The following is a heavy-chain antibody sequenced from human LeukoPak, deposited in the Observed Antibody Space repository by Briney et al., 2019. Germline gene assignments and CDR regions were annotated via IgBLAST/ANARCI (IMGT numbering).Heavy chain of an antibody. D-gene: IGHD3-3*01. J-gene: IGHJ3*02. CDR1: GFTFSDYY. Sequence: GGSLRLSCAASGFTFSDYYMSWIRQAPGKGLEWVSYISSSSSYTNYADSVKGRFTISRGNAKNSLYLQMNSLRAEDTAVYYCARAGSLFLPAFDIWGQGTMVTVSS. CDR3: ARAGSLFLPAFDI. CDR2: ISSSSSYT. V-gene: IGHV3-11*06.